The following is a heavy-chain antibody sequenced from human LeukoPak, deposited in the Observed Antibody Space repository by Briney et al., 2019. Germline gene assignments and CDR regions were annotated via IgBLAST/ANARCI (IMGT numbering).Heavy chain of an antibody. J-gene: IGHJ6*02. CDR2: ISYDGSNK. Sequence: GGSLRLSCAASGFTFSSYAMHWVRQAPGKGLEWVAVISYDGSNKYYADSVKGRFTISRDNSKNTLYLQMNSLRAEDTAVYYCARAPVMYYYGSGSYYNYGMDVWGQGTTVTVSS. CDR3: ARAPVMYYYGSGSYYNYGMDV. V-gene: IGHV3-30-3*01. D-gene: IGHD3-10*01. CDR1: GFTFSSYA.